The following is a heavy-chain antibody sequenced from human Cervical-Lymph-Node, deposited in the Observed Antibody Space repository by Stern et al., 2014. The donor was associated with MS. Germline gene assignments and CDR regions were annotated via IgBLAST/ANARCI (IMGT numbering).Heavy chain of an antibody. V-gene: IGHV3-30*03. CDR1: GFTFSSYG. CDR3: ARVAVPGELHGMDV. CDR2: ISYDGSNK. D-gene: IGHD6-19*01. J-gene: IGHJ6*02. Sequence: QVQLVQSGGGVVQPGRPLRLSCAASGFTFSSYGMYWVRQAPATGLEWVAVISYDGSNKFYADSVKGRFTISRDNSKNTQYLQMNSLRAEDTAVYYCARVAVPGELHGMDVWGQGTTVTVSS.